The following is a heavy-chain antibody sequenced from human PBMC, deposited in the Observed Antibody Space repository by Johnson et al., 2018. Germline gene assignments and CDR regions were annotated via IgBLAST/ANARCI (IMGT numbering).Heavy chain of an antibody. V-gene: IGHV3-21*01. D-gene: IGHD2-2*01. Sequence: VQLVESGGGLVKPGGSLRLSCAASGFTFSSYSMNWIRQAPGKGLEWVSSISSSSSYIYYADSVKGRFTISRDHAKNSLYLQMNSLRAEDTAVYYCARDVYCRSTSCYARLDYYYDMDVWGKGTTVTVSS. CDR3: ARDVYCRSTSCYARLDYYYDMDV. J-gene: IGHJ6*03. CDR2: ISSSSSYI. CDR1: GFTFSSYS.